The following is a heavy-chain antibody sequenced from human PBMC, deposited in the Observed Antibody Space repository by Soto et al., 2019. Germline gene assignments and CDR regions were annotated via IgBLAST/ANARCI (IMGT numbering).Heavy chain of an antibody. V-gene: IGHV3-9*01. D-gene: IGHD3-3*01. CDR1: GFTFDDYA. J-gene: IGHJ6*02. CDR2: ISWNSGSI. CDR3: AKESGFTIFGVATRNHLLFGMDV. Sequence: SLRLSCAASGFTFDDYAMHWVRQAPGKGLEWVSGISWNSGSIGYADSVKGRFTISRDNAKNSLYLQMNSLRAEDTALYYCAKESGFTIFGVATRNHLLFGMDVWGQGTTVTVSS.